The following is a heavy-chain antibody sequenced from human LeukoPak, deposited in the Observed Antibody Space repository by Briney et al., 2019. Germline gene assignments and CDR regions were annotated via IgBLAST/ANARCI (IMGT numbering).Heavy chain of an antibody. Sequence: ASVKVSCKASGYTFTSYDINWVRQATGQRLEWMGWMNPNSGNTGYAQKFQGRVSMTRNTSISTAYIELSSLRSEDTAVYYCARSGSGSYYYYGMDVWGQGTTVTVSS. D-gene: IGHD3-10*01. CDR3: ARSGSGSYYYYGMDV. CDR1: GYTFTSYD. CDR2: MNPNSGNT. J-gene: IGHJ6*02. V-gene: IGHV1-8*02.